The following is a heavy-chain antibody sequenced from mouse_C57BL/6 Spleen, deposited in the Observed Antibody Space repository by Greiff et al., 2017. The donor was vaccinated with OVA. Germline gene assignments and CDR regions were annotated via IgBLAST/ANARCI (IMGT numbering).Heavy chain of an antibody. Sequence: EVKLMESGGGLVQPGGSMKLSCVASGFTFSNYWMNWVRQSPEKGLEWVAQIRLKSDNYATHYAESVKGRFTISRDDSKSSVYLQMNNLRAEDTGIYYCTVYYSNFAYWGQGTLVTVSA. J-gene: IGHJ3*01. CDR1: GFTFSNYW. CDR3: TVYYSNFAY. CDR2: IRLKSDNYAT. D-gene: IGHD2-5*01. V-gene: IGHV6-3*01.